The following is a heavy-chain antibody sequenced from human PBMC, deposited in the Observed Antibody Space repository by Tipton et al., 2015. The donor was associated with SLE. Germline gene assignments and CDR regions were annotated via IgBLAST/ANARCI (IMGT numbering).Heavy chain of an antibody. CDR2: IRSKAYGGTT. CDR1: GFTFGDYA. J-gene: IGHJ4*02. V-gene: IGHV3-49*03. CDR3: ARDRVVGAEGGGYYLDY. D-gene: IGHD1-26*01. Sequence: SLRLSCTASGFTFGDYAMSWFRQAPGKGLEWVGFIRSKAYGGTTEYAASVKGRFTISRDDSKSIAYLQMNSLKTEDTAVYYCARDRVVGAEGGGYYLDYWGQGTLVTVSS.